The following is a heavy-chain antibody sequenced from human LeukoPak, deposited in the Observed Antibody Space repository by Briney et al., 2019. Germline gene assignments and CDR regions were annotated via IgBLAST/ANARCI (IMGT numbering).Heavy chain of an antibody. CDR3: ARAAGDSSGYHYYYYYMDV. CDR1: GGSISSYY. V-gene: IGHV4-59*01. CDR2: IYYSGST. Sequence: PSETLSLTCTVSGGSISSYYWSWIRQPPGKGLEWIGYIYYSGSTNYNPSLKSRVTISVDTSKNQFSLKLSSVTAADTAVYYCARAAGDSSGYHYYYYYMDVWGKGTTVTVSS. D-gene: IGHD3-22*01. J-gene: IGHJ6*03.